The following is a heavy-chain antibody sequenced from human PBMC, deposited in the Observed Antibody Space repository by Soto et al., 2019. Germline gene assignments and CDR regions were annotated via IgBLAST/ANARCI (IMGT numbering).Heavy chain of an antibody. CDR2: ISFDGNIK. Sequence: GGSLRLSXAASGFTFSDYAMHWVRHVPGQGLEWVAVISFDGNIKYDADSVKGRFTISRDNSKNTLFLQMDSLKGEDTAVYSCARAPWRYCTSLSCLGLYGLDVWGQGTAVTVSS. D-gene: IGHD2-8*01. V-gene: IGHV3-30-3*01. J-gene: IGHJ6*02. CDR1: GFTFSDYA. CDR3: ARAPWRYCTSLSCLGLYGLDV.